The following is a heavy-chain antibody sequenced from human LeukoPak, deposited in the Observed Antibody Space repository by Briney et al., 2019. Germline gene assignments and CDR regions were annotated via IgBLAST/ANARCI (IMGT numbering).Heavy chain of an antibody. CDR3: AREGRVIVGATGYFDY. V-gene: IGHV3-30*04. J-gene: IGHJ4*02. CDR1: GFTFSSYA. D-gene: IGHD1-26*01. Sequence: PGGSLRLSCAASGFTFSSYAMHWVRQAPGKGLEWVAVISYDGSNKYYADSVKGRFTISRDNSKNTLYLQMNSLRAEDTAVYYCAREGRVIVGATGYFDYWRQGTLVTVSS. CDR2: ISYDGSNK.